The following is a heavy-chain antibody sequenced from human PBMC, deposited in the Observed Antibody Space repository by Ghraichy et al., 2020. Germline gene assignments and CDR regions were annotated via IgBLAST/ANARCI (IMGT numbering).Heavy chain of an antibody. Sequence: GESLNISCAASGFTFSSYSMNWVRQAPGKGLEWVSSISSSSSSYIYYADSVKGRFTISRDNAKNSLYLQMNSLRAEDTAVYYCARDSELDYWGQGTLVTVSS. V-gene: IGHV3-21*01. CDR2: ISSSSSSYI. CDR3: ARDSELDY. CDR1: GFTFSSYS. J-gene: IGHJ4*02.